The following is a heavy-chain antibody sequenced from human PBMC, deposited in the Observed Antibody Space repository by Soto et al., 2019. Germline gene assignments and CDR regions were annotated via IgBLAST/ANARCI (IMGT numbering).Heavy chain of an antibody. J-gene: IGHJ6*02. V-gene: IGHV3-30*18. CDR1: GFTFIRYG. CDR2: ISYDGSNK. D-gene: IGHD5-18*01. Sequence: LRLSCAASGFTFIRYGMHWVRQAPGKGLEWVAVISYDGSNKYYADSVKGRFTISRDNSKNTLYLQMNSLRAEDTAVYYCAKDLGYSYGVPHYGMDVWGQGTTVTVSS. CDR3: AKDLGYSYGVPHYGMDV.